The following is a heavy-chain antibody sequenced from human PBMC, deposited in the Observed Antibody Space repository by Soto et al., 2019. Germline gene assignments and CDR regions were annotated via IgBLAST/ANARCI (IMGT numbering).Heavy chain of an antibody. J-gene: IGHJ6*03. CDR2: INHSGST. CDR3: ARGNRITMVRGDPRGYMDV. D-gene: IGHD3-10*01. CDR1: GGSFGGYY. Sequence: SETLSLTCAVYGGSFGGYYWSWIRQPPGKGLEWIGEINHSGSTNYNPSLKSRVTISADTSKNQFSLKLSSVTAADTAVYYCARGNRITMVRGDPRGYMDVWGKGTTVTVSS. V-gene: IGHV4-34*01.